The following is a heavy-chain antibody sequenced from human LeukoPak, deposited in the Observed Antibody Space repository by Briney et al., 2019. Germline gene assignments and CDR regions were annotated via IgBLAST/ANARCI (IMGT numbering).Heavy chain of an antibody. V-gene: IGHV4-34*01. D-gene: IGHD2-15*01. CDR1: GGSFSGYY. Sequence: SETLSLTCAVYGGSFSGYYWSWIRQPPGKGLEWIGEINHSGSTIYNPSLKSRVTISVDTSKNQFSLKLSSVTAADTAVYYCARRSGYVIDYWGQGTLITVSS. CDR3: ARRSGYVIDY. CDR2: INHSGST. J-gene: IGHJ4*02.